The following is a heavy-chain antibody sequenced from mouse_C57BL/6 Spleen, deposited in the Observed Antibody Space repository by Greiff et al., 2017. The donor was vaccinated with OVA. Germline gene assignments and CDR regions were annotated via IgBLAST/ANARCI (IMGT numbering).Heavy chain of an antibody. CDR2: ISDGGSYT. J-gene: IGHJ2*01. CDR1: GFTFSSYA. Sequence: EVQRVESGGGLVKPGGSLKLSCAASGFTFSSYAMSWVRQTPEKRLEWVATISDGGSYTYYPDNVKGRFTISRDNAKNNLYLQMSHLKSEDTAMYYCARGWDFDYWGQGTTLTVSS. CDR3: ARGWDFDY. V-gene: IGHV5-4*01. D-gene: IGHD4-1*01.